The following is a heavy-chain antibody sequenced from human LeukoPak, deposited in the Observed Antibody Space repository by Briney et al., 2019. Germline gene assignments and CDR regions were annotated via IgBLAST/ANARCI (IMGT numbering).Heavy chain of an antibody. CDR3: AKDKDSSGPYYFDY. J-gene: IGHJ4*02. D-gene: IGHD6-19*01. V-gene: IGHV3-23*01. CDR1: GFTFSNHA. CDR2: ISGSGGST. Sequence: GGSLRLSCGGSGFTFSNHAMSWVRQAPGKGLEWVSVISGSGGSTYHADSVKGRFTISRDNSKNTVHLQMNSLRAEDTAVYYCAKDKDSSGPYYFDYWGQGTLVTVSS.